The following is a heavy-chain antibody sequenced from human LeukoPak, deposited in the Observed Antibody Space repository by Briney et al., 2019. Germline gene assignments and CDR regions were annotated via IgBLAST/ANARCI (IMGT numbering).Heavy chain of an antibody. CDR1: GYTFTTYG. V-gene: IGHV1-18*01. CDR3: ARTVWGSYPYDY. CDR2: ISVYNGVT. J-gene: IGHJ4*02. D-gene: IGHD3-16*01. Sequence: ASVKVSCKASGYTFTTYGISWLRQAPGQGPEWMGWISVYNGVTHYGQNFQGRVTMTTDTSTSTAYMELRGLRSDDTAVYYCARTVWGSYPYDYWGQGTLVTVSS.